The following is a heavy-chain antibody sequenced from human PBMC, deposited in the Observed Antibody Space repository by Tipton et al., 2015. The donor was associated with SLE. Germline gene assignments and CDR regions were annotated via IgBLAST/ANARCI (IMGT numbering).Heavy chain of an antibody. CDR1: GGSISSSSYY. D-gene: IGHD1-26*01. J-gene: IGHJ6*03. CDR3: ARQSVGSSSNFYYMYV. V-gene: IGHV4-39*07. CDR2: IYYSGST. Sequence: GLVKPSETLSLSCSVSGGSISSSSYYWGWIRRPPGKGLEWIGSIYYSGSTYYNPSLKSRVTISVDTSKNQFSLKLISVTAADTAVYYCARQSVGSSSNFYYMYVWGKGTTVTVSS.